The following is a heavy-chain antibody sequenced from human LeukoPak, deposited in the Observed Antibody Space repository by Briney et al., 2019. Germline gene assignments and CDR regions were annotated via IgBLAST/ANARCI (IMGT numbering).Heavy chain of an antibody. D-gene: IGHD3-22*01. J-gene: IGHJ4*02. CDR1: GGSISNSNW. V-gene: IGHV4-4*02. Sequence: SGTLSLTCAVSGGSISNSNWWSWVRQPPGKGLEWIGYIYYSGSTNYNPSLKSRVTISVDTSKNQFSLKLRSVTAADTAVYYCARVTGYMIEDYFDYWGQGTLVTVSS. CDR2: IYYSGST. CDR3: ARVTGYMIEDYFDY.